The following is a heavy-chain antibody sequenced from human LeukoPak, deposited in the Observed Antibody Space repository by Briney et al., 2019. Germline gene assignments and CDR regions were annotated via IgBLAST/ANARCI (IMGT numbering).Heavy chain of an antibody. V-gene: IGHV4-59*01. J-gene: IGHJ6*03. CDR3: ARGGGGFGELLDHYYYYMDV. CDR1: GGSFSGYY. D-gene: IGHD3-10*01. CDR2: IYYSGST. Sequence: PSETLSLTCAVYGGSFSGYYWSWIRQPPGKGLEWIGYIYYSGSTNYNPSLKSRVTISVDTSKNQFSLKLSSVTAADTAVYYCARGGGGFGELLDHYYYYMDVWGKGTTVTISS.